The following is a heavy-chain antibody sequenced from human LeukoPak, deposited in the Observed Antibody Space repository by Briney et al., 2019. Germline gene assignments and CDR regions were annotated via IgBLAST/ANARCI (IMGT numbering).Heavy chain of an antibody. CDR1: GGSISSYY. D-gene: IGHD6-6*01. J-gene: IGHJ4*02. CDR3: ARGPGAARLGY. V-gene: IGHV4-34*01. CDR2: INHSGST. Sequence: PSETLSLTCTVSGGSISSYYWSWIRQPPGKGLEWIGEINHSGSTNYNPSLKSRVTISVDTSKNQFSLKLSSVTAADTAVYYCARGPGAARLGYWGQGTLVTVSS.